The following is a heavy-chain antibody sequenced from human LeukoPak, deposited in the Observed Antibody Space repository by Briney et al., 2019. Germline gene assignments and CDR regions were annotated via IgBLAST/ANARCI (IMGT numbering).Heavy chain of an antibody. CDR3: AKTRAGWELPGGPFDY. J-gene: IGHJ4*02. CDR2: VSGSGGST. V-gene: IGHV3-23*01. Sequence: GGSLRLSCAASGFTFSSYAMSWVRQAPGKGLEWVSAVSGSGGSTYYADSVKGRFTISRDNSKNTLYLQMNSLRAEDTAVYYCAKTRAGWELPGGPFDYWGQGTLVTVSS. D-gene: IGHD1-26*01. CDR1: GFTFSSYA.